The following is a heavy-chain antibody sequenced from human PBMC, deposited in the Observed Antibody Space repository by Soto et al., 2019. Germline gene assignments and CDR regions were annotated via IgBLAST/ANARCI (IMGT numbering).Heavy chain of an antibody. D-gene: IGHD3-10*01. V-gene: IGHV4-59*08. CDR3: ARYYYGSGSYYNDPSYYYYYYYMDV. CDR1: GGSIISYY. Sequence: SETLSLTCTVSGGSIISYYWSWIRQPPGKGLEWIGYIYYSGSTNYNPSLKSRVTISVDTSKNQFSLKLSSVTAADTAVYYCARYYYGSGSYYNDPSYYYYYYYMDVWGKGTTVTVSS. CDR2: IYYSGST. J-gene: IGHJ6*03.